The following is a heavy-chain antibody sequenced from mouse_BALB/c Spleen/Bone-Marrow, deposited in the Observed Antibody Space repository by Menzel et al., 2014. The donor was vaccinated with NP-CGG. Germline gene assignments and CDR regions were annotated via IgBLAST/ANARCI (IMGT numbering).Heavy chain of an antibody. CDR3: SRSTGTGGFAY. CDR2: INPGSGGS. J-gene: IGHJ3*01. CDR1: GYAFSNYL. D-gene: IGHD4-1*02. Sequence: VQLQQSGVEVVRPGTSVKASCKASGYAFSNYLIEWVKQRPGQGLEWIGMINPGSGGSNYNEKFKGKATLTADKSSSTAYMQLSSLTSDDSAVYFCSRSTGTGGFAYWGQGTLVTVSA. V-gene: IGHV1-54*03.